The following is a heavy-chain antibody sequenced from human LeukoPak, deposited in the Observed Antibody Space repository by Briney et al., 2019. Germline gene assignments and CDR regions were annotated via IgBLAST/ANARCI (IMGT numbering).Heavy chain of an antibody. Sequence: GGSLRLSCTASGFPFIEYSMNWVRQAPGKGLEWISYIGIESGNTKYADSVRGRFTISADKTKNSLYLQMNSLRVEDTAVYYCARDHNYAFDNWGQGTLVSVAS. CDR2: IGIESGNT. CDR1: GFPFIEYS. J-gene: IGHJ4*02. CDR3: ARDHNYAFDN. V-gene: IGHV3-48*01. D-gene: IGHD1-1*01.